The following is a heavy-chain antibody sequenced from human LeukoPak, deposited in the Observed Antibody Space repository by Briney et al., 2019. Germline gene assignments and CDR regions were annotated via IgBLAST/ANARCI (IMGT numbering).Heavy chain of an antibody. CDR1: GGSLSSYF. Sequence: SETLSLTCTVSGGSLSSYFWSWIRQPPGKGLEWIGYIYYSGSTNYNPSLKSRVTITVDTSKNQFSLKLSSVTAADTAVYYCARQSYSGYDFSYYFDNWGQGTLVTVSS. V-gene: IGHV4-59*08. D-gene: IGHD5-12*01. CDR2: IYYSGST. J-gene: IGHJ4*02. CDR3: ARQSYSGYDFSYYFDN.